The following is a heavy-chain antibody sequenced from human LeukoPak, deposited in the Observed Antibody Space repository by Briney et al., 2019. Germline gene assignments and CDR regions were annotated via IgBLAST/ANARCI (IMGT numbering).Heavy chain of an antibody. CDR2: TTASGGST. D-gene: IGHD2-21*01. CDR1: GFTFSTYA. V-gene: IGHV3-23*01. Sequence: GGSLRLSCAASGFTFSTYAMSWVRQAPGKGLEWVSGTTASGGSTFYADSVKGHFTISKDNSKNTLYLQMNSLRADDTAVYHCARDTHRLAFDYWGQGTLVTVSS. CDR3: ARDTHRLAFDY. J-gene: IGHJ4*02.